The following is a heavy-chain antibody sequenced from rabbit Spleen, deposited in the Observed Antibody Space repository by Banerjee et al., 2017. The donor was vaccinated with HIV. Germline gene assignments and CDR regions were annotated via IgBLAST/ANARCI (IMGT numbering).Heavy chain of an antibody. Sequence: QEQLKESGGGLVTPGGTLTLTCTASGFTISSNYYMCWARQAPGKGLEWIACIYTGDGETYYASWAKGRFTISKTSSTVDLKMTSLTAADTATYFCARAPKYRDPMDLWGPGTLVTVS. CDR2: IYTGDGET. V-gene: IGHV1S42*01. CDR3: ARAPKYRDPMDL. D-gene: IGHD3-1*01. CDR1: GFTISSNYY. J-gene: IGHJ4*01.